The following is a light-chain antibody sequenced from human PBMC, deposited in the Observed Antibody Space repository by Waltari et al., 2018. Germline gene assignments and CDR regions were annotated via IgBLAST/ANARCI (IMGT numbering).Light chain of an antibody. J-gene: IGLJ3*02. V-gene: IGLV1-40*01. CDR3: QSFDISLRSWV. CDR1: SSNIGTGYE. Sequence: QSVLTQPPSVSGAPGQRVTISCPGNSSNIGTGYELPWYQQLPGRAPKPLTYDNRNRASGVPDRFSGSKSGASASLAITGLQAEDEADYYCQSFDISLRSWVFGGGTKLTVL. CDR2: DNR.